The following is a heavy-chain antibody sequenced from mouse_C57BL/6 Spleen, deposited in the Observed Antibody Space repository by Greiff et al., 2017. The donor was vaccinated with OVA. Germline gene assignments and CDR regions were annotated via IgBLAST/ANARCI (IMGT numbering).Heavy chain of an antibody. V-gene: IGHV1-80*01. CDR1: GYAFSSYW. Sequence: VQLQQSGVQLVKPGASVKISCKASGYAFSSYWMNWVKQRPGKGLEWIGQIYPGDGDTNYNGKFKGKATLTADKSSSTAYMQLSSLTSEDSAVYFCARGYYYGSSWGYAMDYWGQGTSVTVSS. CDR2: IYPGDGDT. CDR3: ARGYYYGSSWGYAMDY. J-gene: IGHJ4*01. D-gene: IGHD1-1*01.